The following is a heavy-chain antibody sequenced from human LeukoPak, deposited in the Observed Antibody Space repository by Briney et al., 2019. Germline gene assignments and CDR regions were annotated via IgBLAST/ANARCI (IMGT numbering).Heavy chain of an antibody. Sequence: SETLSLTCTVSGGSISSYYWSWIRQPAGKGLEWIGYIYYSGSTYYNPSLKSRVTISVDTSKNQFSLKLSSVTAADTAVHYCARADTVVINYFDYWGQGTLVTVSS. CDR3: ARADTVVINYFDY. CDR1: GGSISSYY. J-gene: IGHJ4*02. CDR2: IYYSGST. V-gene: IGHV4-59*06. D-gene: IGHD4-23*01.